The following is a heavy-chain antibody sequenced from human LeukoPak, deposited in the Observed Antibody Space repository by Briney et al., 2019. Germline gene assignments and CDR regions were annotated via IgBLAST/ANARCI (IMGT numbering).Heavy chain of an antibody. CDR3: ARDAIGDYDILTGYGDY. J-gene: IGHJ4*02. D-gene: IGHD3-9*01. V-gene: IGHV3-21*01. CDR1: GFTFSSYS. Sequence: GGSLRLSCAASGFTFSSYSMNWVRQAPGKGLEWVSSISSSSSYIYHADSVEGRFTISRDNAKNSLYLQMNSLRAEDTAVYYCARDAIGDYDILTGYGDYWGQGTLVTVSS. CDR2: ISSSSSYI.